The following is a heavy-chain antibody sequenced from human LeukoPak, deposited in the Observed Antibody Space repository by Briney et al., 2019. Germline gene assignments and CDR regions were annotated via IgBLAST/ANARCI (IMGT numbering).Heavy chain of an antibody. J-gene: IGHJ4*02. V-gene: IGHV6-1*01. CDR1: GDSVSSNSAA. D-gene: IGHD3-10*01. CDR2: TYYRSKWYN. CDR3: ARGRIALLWFGEPGRYFDY. Sequence: SQTLSLTCAISGDSVSSNSAAWNWIRQSPSRGLEWLGRTYYRSKWYNDYAVSVKSRITINPDTSKNQFSLKLSSVTAADTAVYYCARGRIALLWFGEPGRYFDYWGQGTLVTVSS.